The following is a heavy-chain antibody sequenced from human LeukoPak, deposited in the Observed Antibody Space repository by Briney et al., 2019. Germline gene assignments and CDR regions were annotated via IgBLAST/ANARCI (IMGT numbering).Heavy chain of an antibody. V-gene: IGHV4-39*01. Sequence: PSETLSLTCTVSSGSIGSSSNYWGWIRQAPGKGLEWIGNVYYSGSTFYNPSLKSRVTISVDTSKNQFPLKLRSVTAADTAIYYCARASSNVVFGNWFDPWGQGTLVTVSS. CDR1: SGSIGSSSNY. CDR3: ARASSNVVFGNWFDP. J-gene: IGHJ5*02. D-gene: IGHD2-8*01. CDR2: VYYSGST.